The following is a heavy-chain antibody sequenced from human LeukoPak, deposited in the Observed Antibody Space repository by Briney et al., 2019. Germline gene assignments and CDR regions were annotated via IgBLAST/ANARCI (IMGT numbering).Heavy chain of an antibody. D-gene: IGHD3-3*01. CDR2: INHSGST. CDR1: GGSFSGYY. J-gene: IGHJ4*02. CDR3: AMYNFWSGYYGDY. V-gene: IGHV4-34*01. Sequence: SETLSLTCAVYGGSFSGYYWSWIRQPPGKGLEWIGEINHSGSTNYNPSLKSRVTISVDTSKNQFSLKLSSVTAADTAVYYCAMYNFWSGYYGDYWGQGTLVTVSS.